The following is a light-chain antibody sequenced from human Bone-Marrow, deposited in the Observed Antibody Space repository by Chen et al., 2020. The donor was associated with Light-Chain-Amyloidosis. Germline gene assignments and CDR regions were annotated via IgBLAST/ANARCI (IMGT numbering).Light chain of an antibody. CDR2: EDN. CDR1: SGYIASNY. J-gene: IGLJ2*01. CDR3: QSYDIAKV. V-gene: IGLV6-57*01. Sequence: NFVLIQPHSVSESPGKTVTISCTRSSGYIASNYVHWYQQRPGRSPTIVIYEDNQRPSGVPDRFCGYIDRSSNSASLTISGLKTEDEGDYCCQSYDIAKVFGGGTKGTVL.